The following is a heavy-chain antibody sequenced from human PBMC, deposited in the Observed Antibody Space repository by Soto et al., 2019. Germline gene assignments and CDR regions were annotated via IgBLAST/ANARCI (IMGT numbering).Heavy chain of an antibody. CDR3: ARRRSDSSGWGVRYYYAMDV. D-gene: IGHD6-19*01. CDR2: IDHGGSP. J-gene: IGHJ6*02. V-gene: IGHV4-34*02. Sequence: QVQLQQWGAGLLKSSETLSLTCAVYGGSFSGYYWSWIRQPPGKGLEWIGEIDHGGSPYFSPSLKSRGTITINTSKDQFPLPLRSVPAAGTAVYYCARRRSDSSGWGVRYYYAMDVWGQGTTVTVSS. CDR1: GGSFSGYY.